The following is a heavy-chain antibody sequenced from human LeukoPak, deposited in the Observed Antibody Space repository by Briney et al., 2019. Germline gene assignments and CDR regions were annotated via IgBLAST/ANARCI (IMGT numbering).Heavy chain of an antibody. CDR3: AREIVTAMGDAFDI. CDR2: INPNSGGT. J-gene: IGHJ3*02. Sequence: ASVKVSCKASGYTFTSYGISWVRQAPGQGLEWMGWINPNSGGTNYAQKFQGRVTMTRDTSISTAYMELSRLRSDDTAVYYCAREIVTAMGDAFDIWGQGTMVTVSS. V-gene: IGHV1-2*02. D-gene: IGHD5-18*01. CDR1: GYTFTSYG.